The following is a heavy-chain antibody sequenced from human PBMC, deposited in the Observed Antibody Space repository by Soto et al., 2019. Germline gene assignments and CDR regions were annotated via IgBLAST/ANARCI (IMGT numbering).Heavy chain of an antibody. V-gene: IGHV3-66*01. Sequence: GGSLRLSCAASGFTVSSNYMSWVRQAPGKGLEWVSVIYSGGSTYYADSVKGRFTISRDNSKNTLYLQMNSLRAEDTAVYYCAREALRYFDWLKKEYYFDYWGQGTLVTVSS. CDR1: GFTVSSNY. CDR3: AREALRYFDWLKKEYYFDY. CDR2: IYSGGST. D-gene: IGHD3-9*01. J-gene: IGHJ4*02.